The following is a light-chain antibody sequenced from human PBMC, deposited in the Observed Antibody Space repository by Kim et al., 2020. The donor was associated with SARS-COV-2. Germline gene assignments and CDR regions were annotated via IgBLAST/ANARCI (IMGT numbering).Light chain of an antibody. V-gene: IGKV1-8*01. CDR2: AAS. J-gene: IGKJ2*01. CDR1: QGIGSY. Sequence: SASTGDRVTITCRASQGIGSYLAWYQQKPGKAPKRLIYAASTLQSGVPSRFSGSGSGTDFTLTISCLQSEDFATYYCQHYYSYPYTFGQGTKLEI. CDR3: QHYYSYPYT.